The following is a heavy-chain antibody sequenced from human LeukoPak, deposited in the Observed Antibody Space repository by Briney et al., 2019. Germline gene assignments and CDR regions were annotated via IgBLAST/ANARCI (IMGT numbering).Heavy chain of an antibody. CDR2: ISSNGGST. CDR1: GFTFSSYS. Sequence: PGGSLRLSCAASGFTFSSYSMNWVRQAPGKGLEYVSAISSNGGSTYYANSVKGRFTISRDNSKNTLYLQMGSLRAGDMAVYYCARDRWGCTSTSCYDFGYWGQGTLVTVSS. CDR3: ARDRWGCTSTSCYDFGY. D-gene: IGHD2-2*01. J-gene: IGHJ4*02. V-gene: IGHV3-64*01.